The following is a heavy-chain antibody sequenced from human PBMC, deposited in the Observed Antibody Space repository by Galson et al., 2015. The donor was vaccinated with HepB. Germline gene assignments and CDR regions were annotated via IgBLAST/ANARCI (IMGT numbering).Heavy chain of an antibody. D-gene: IGHD2-2*01. Sequence: SLRLSCAASGFTFSNYRMSWVRQAPGEGLEWVSALSGSGGTTYYADSVKGRFTISRDNSKNTLYLQINSLRAEDTAVYYCAKGPLHSIESSTNYFDYWGQGTLVTVSS. CDR3: AKGPLHSIESSTNYFDY. CDR2: LSGSGGTT. J-gene: IGHJ4*02. V-gene: IGHV3-23*01. CDR1: GFTFSNYR.